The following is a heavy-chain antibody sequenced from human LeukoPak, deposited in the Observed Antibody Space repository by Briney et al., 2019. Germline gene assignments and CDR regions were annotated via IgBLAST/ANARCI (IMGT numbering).Heavy chain of an antibody. J-gene: IGHJ5*02. CDR1: GGSLSGNY. CDR3: ARAGIAVARWFDP. V-gene: IGHV4-34*01. Sequence: PSETLSLTCAVCGGSLSGNYWSWIRQPPGKGLEWIGEINRSGSTKYNPSLKSRVTISVDTSKNQFSLKLSSVTAADTAVYYCARAGIAVARWFDPWGQGTLVTVSS. D-gene: IGHD6-19*01. CDR2: INRSGST.